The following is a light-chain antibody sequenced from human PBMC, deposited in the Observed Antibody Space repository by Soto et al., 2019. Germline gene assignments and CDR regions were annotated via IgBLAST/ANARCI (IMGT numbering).Light chain of an antibody. CDR1: QSISDW. Sequence: DVQLMQARSTVSASVGESVTITWRVSQSISDWVAWYQQKPGKAPKLLIYDATSSESGVPSRFSGSGSGTEFTLTISSLQPDDFATYYCQQYESFSQTFGQGTKVDIK. CDR2: DAT. V-gene: IGKV1-5*01. J-gene: IGKJ2*01. CDR3: QQYESFSQT.